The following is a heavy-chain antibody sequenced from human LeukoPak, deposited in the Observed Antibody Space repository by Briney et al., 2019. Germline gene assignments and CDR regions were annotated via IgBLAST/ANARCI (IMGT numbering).Heavy chain of an antibody. CDR3: ARQFSSSSLGLVDY. Sequence: PSETLSLTCAVYGGSFSGYYWSWIRQPPGKGLEWIGEINHSGNTNYNPSLKSRVTISVDTSKNQFSLKLSSVTAADTAVYYCARQFSSSSLGLVDYWGQGTLVTVSS. V-gene: IGHV4-34*01. CDR2: INHSGNT. CDR1: GGSFSGYY. J-gene: IGHJ4*02. D-gene: IGHD6-6*01.